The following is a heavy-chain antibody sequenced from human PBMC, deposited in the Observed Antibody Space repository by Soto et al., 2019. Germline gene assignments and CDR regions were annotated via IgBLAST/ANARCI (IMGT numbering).Heavy chain of an antibody. CDR1: GFTFSSYG. CDR2: ISYDGSNK. CDR3: ATALAGGYSYGPFDY. J-gene: IGHJ4*02. V-gene: IGHV3-30*03. Sequence: QVQLVESGGGVVQPGRSLRLSCAASGFTFSSYGMHWVRQAPGKGLAWVAGISYDGSNKYYADSVKGRFTISRDNSKNTLYLQMNSLRAEDTAVYYCATALAGGYSYGPFDYWGQGTLVTVSS. D-gene: IGHD5-18*01.